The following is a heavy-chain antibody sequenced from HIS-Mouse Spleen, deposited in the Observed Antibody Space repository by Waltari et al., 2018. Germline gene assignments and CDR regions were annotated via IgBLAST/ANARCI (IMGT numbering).Heavy chain of an antibody. CDR1: GGSISSYY. CDR3: ARHGPYYYDSSGYYSNWFDP. J-gene: IGHJ5*02. D-gene: IGHD3-22*01. Sequence: QVQLQESGPGLVKPSETLSLTCTVSGGSISSYYWSWIRQPPGKGLEWIGYIYYSGSTNYNPSLKSRVTISVDTSKNQFSLKLSSVTAADTAVYYCARHGPYYYDSSGYYSNWFDPWGQGTLVTVSS. CDR2: IYYSGST. V-gene: IGHV4-59*08.